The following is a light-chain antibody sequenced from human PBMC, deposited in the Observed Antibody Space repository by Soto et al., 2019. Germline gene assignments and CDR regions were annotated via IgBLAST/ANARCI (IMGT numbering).Light chain of an antibody. Sequence: DIVLTQSPCTLSLSPGERATLSCRASQSVSSSSLAWYQQKRGQAPRLLIHDASSRATGIPDRFSGSGSGTDFTLTISRLEPEDFAVYYCQQYGGSPRTFGQGTKVEVK. V-gene: IGKV3-20*01. CDR1: QSVSSSS. CDR3: QQYGGSPRT. CDR2: DAS. J-gene: IGKJ1*01.